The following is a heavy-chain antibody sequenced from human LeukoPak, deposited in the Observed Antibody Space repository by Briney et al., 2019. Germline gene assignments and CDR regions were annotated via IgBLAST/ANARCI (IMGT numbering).Heavy chain of an antibody. V-gene: IGHV3-23*01. CDR2: ISGSGGST. J-gene: IGHJ3*02. CDR1: GLTFSSYA. CDR3: AKRRIVVVIPSDAFDI. Sequence: GGFLRLSCAASGLTFSSYAMSWVRQAPGKGLEWVSAISGSGGSTYYADSVKGRFTISRDNSKNTLYLQMNSLRAEDTAVYYCAKRRIVVVIPSDAFDIWGQGTMVTVSS. D-gene: IGHD3-22*01.